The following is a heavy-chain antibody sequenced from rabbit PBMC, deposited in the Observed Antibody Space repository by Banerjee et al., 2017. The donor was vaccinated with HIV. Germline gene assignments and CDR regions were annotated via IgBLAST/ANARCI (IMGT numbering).Heavy chain of an antibody. V-gene: IGHV1S45*01. CDR1: GFSFSSSYW. CDR3: ARWAIVTGPNL. D-gene: IGHD4-1*01. J-gene: IGHJ4*01. CDR2: IYAGSSGST. Sequence: QEQLEESGGDLVKPEGSLTLTCTASGFSFSSSYWICWVRQAPGKGLEWIACIYAGSSGSTWYANWAKGRFTISKTSSTTVTLQMTSLTVADTATYFCARWAIVTGPNLWGPGTLVTVS.